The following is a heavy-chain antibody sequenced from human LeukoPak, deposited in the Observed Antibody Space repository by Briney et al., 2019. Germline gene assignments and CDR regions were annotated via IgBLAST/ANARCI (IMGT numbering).Heavy chain of an antibody. Sequence: SQTLSLTCAMSGDSVSSNSAAWNWIRQSPSRGLEWLGRTYYRSKWYNDYAVPVKSRITINPDTSKNQFSLQLNSVTPEDTAVYYCARDEDSGYGNWFDPWGQGTLVTVSS. CDR2: TYYRSKWYN. CDR3: ARDEDSGYGNWFDP. CDR1: GDSVSSNSAA. V-gene: IGHV6-1*01. D-gene: IGHD5-12*01. J-gene: IGHJ5*02.